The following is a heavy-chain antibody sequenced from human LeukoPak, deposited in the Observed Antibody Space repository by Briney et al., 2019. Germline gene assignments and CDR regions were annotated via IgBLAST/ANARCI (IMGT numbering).Heavy chain of an antibody. CDR3: GRGKRSIAVAGPKGYYYYYMDV. CDR2: MNPNSGNT. V-gene: IGHV1-8*01. D-gene: IGHD6-19*01. CDR1: GYTFTSYD. J-gene: IGHJ6*03. Sequence: ASVKVSCKASGYTFTSYDINWVRQATGQGLEWMGWMNPNSGNTGYAQKFQGRVTMTRNTSISTAYMELSSLRSEDTAVYYCGRGKRSIAVAGPKGYYYYYMDVWGKGTTVTVSS.